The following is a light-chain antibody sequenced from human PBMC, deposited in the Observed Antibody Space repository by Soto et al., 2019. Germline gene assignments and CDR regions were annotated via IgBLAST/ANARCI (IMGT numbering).Light chain of an antibody. CDR1: QTISTW. J-gene: IGKJ1*01. CDR3: QQFNSYSRT. Sequence: DIQMTQSPSTLSASVGDRVTITCRASQTISTWLAWYQQKPGRAPKILIYDASSLESGVPSRFSGSGSGTDFTLTISSLQPDDFATYYCQQFNSYSRTFGPGTKVDIK. V-gene: IGKV1-5*01. CDR2: DAS.